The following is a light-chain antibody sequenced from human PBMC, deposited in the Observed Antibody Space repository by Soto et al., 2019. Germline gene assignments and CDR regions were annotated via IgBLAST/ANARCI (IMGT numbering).Light chain of an antibody. CDR3: QEYNNWHPVT. Sequence: EIVLAQSPATLSLSPGERATLSCRASQSVGNFLAWYQHKPGQAPRLLILNASTRATGIPPRFSGSGSGTDFTLTISRLEPEDFAVYYCQEYNNWHPVTFGGGTKVEIK. J-gene: IGKJ4*01. CDR1: QSVGNF. CDR2: NAS. V-gene: IGKV3-11*01.